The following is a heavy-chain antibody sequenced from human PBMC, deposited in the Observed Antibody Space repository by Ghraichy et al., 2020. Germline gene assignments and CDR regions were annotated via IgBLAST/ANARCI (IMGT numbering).Heavy chain of an antibody. D-gene: IGHD6-19*01. CDR1: GYSFTSYW. Sequence: GESLNISCKGSGYSFTSYWIGWVRQMPGKGLEWMGIIYPGDSDTRYSPSFQGQVTISADKSISTAYLQWSSLKASDTAMYYCARRSAPKPRYSSGWYSYAEYFQHWGQGTLVTVSS. CDR3: ARRSAPKPRYSSGWYSYAEYFQH. V-gene: IGHV5-51*01. J-gene: IGHJ1*01. CDR2: IYPGDSDT.